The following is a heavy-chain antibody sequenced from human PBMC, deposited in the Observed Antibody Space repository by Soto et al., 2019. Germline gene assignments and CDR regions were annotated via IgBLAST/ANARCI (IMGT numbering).Heavy chain of an antibody. CDR2: IDPSDSYT. J-gene: IGHJ4*02. V-gene: IGHV5-10-1*01. CDR3: ARHGGDYYDSSGSQPFDY. D-gene: IGHD3-22*01. CDR1: GYSFTSYW. Sequence: GESLKISCKGSGYSFTSYWISWVRQMPGKGLEWMGRIDPSDSYTNYSPSFQGHVTISADKSISTAYLQWSSLKASDTAMYYCARHGGDYYDSSGSQPFDYWGQGTLVTVSS.